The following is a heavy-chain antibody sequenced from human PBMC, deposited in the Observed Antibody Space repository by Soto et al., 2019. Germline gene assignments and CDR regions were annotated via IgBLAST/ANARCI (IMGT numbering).Heavy chain of an antibody. D-gene: IGHD2-21*01. Sequence: QVQLVESGGGLVNPGGSLRLSCAASGFSFSDYYMTWIRQAPGKGLEWISDISSSGDPTYYADSVRGRVTISRDNAKNSLYLQLNSLRGEDTAIYYCARLLLRPGKFDYWGPGTLVTVYS. V-gene: IGHV3-11*01. J-gene: IGHJ4*02. CDR2: ISSSGDPT. CDR3: ARLLLRPGKFDY. CDR1: GFSFSDYY.